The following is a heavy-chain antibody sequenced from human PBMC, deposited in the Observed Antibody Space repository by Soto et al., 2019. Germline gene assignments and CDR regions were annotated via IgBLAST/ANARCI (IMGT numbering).Heavy chain of an antibody. V-gene: IGHV3-23*01. CDR2: ISGNGGNT. J-gene: IGHJ4*02. Sequence: EMQLLQSGGSLVQPGGSLRLSCTASGFTFSSYAMSWVRQAPGKGLEWVAAISGNGGNTNYADSVKGRFTISSDNSKNPLYLQMARLRAEDTAIYYCAKGFYCPTANWQGENRYYWGQGTLVTGSS. CDR3: AKGFYCPTANWQGENRYY. D-gene: IGHD1-1*01. CDR1: GFTFSSYA.